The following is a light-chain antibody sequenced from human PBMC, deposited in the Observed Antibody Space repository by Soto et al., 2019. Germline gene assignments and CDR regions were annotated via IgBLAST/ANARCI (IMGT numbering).Light chain of an antibody. J-gene: IGKJ1*01. Sequence: EIVLTQSPVTLSLSPGERATLSCRASQSLNARYLAWYQVKPGQAPRLLFYGASSRATGIPDRFIGSGSGTVFTLTITGLEPEDFAVYYCQQFHISRTFGQGTKVDIK. CDR2: GAS. V-gene: IGKV3-20*01. CDR3: QQFHISRT. CDR1: QSLNARY.